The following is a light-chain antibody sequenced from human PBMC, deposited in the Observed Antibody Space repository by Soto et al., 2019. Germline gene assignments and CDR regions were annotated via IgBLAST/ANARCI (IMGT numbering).Light chain of an antibody. CDR1: QDIVIT. Sequence: EIVMTQSPATLSVSPGGSATLSYRASQDIVITVAWYQQKPGQAPRLLIYGPSTRVTGIPARFSGSGSGTEFTLTISSLQSEDFAIYFCQQYNNWLRGTFGQGTKLEIK. V-gene: IGKV3-15*01. J-gene: IGKJ2*02. CDR3: QQYNNWLRGT. CDR2: GPS.